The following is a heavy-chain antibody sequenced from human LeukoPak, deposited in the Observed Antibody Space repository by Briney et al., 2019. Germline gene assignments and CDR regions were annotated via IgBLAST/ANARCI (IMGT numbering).Heavy chain of an antibody. Sequence: GASVKVSCKASGYTFTSYGISWVRQAPGQGLEWMGWISAYNGNTNYAQKLQGRVTMTTDTSTSTAYMELRSLRPDDTAMYYCARDRAFGRRLLPSTASDNWGQGTLVTVSS. CDR2: ISAYNGNT. V-gene: IGHV1-18*01. D-gene: IGHD3-22*01. CDR1: GYTFTSYG. CDR3: ARDRAFGRRLLPSTASDN. J-gene: IGHJ4*02.